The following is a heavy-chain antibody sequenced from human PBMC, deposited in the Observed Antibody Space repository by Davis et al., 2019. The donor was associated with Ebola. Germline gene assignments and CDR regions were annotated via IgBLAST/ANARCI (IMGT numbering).Heavy chain of an antibody. V-gene: IGHV3-7*03. CDR1: GFSFSNFW. Sequence: PGGSLRLSCVVSGFSFSNFWMSWVRQAPGKGLEWVASIKQDGSQKYSVDSVKGRFTISRDNAKNSLHLQLDSLRAEDTAVYYCARAGFYYESSAYYEYPNWFDPWGQGTLVTVSS. J-gene: IGHJ5*02. CDR3: ARAGFYYESSAYYEYPNWFDP. CDR2: IKQDGSQK. D-gene: IGHD3-22*01.